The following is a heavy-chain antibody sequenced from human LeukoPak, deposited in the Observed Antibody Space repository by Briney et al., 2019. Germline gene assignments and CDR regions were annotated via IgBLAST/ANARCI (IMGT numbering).Heavy chain of an antibody. CDR3: ALLAVASDFDY. CDR2: IGSSGTTR. D-gene: IGHD6-19*01. J-gene: IGHJ4*02. CDR1: GFPFSVYE. Sequence: PGGSLRLSCAVSGFPFSVYEMNWVRQAPGKGLEWVSNIGSSGTTRYYADSVKGRFSISRDNAENSLFLQMNSLRVEDTGIYYCALLAVASDFDYWGQGALVTVSS. V-gene: IGHV3-48*03.